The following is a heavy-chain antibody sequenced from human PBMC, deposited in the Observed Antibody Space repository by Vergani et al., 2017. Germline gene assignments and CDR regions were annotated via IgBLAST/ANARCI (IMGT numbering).Heavy chain of an antibody. J-gene: IGHJ5*02. D-gene: IGHD6-6*01. V-gene: IGHV3-9*02. CDR2: ISWNSNSI. CDR1: GFTSAGYA. CDR3: AKXLGTSSVGGWFDP. Sequence: EVQLEESGGGLVLPGRSLGLSCVASGFTSAGYAMHWVRQAPGKGLEWVSGISWNSNSIGYADSVKGRFTISRDNAKNSLYLQMNSLRAEDTALYYCAKXLGTSSVGGWFDPWCQGTLVTVSS.